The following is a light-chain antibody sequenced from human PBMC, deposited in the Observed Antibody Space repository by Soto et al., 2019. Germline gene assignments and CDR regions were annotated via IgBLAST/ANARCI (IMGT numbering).Light chain of an antibody. V-gene: IGLV2-11*01. CDR1: SSDVGGYNY. CDR2: DVT. Sequence: QSALTQPRSVSGSPAQSVTISCTGTSSDVGGYNYVSWYQQHPGKAPKLMIYDVTKRPSGVPDRFSGSKSGNTASLTISGLQAEDEADYYCCSYAGSYTFVFGTGTKLTVL. J-gene: IGLJ1*01. CDR3: CSYAGSYTFV.